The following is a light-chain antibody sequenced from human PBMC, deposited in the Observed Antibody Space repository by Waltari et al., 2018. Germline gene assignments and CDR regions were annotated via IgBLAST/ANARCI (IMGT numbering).Light chain of an antibody. J-gene: IGKJ1*01. CDR3: QQYTNWPQT. CDR2: DAS. V-gene: IGKV3-15*01. Sequence: EILMTPSPPTLSVSPGERATLSFRASQSVTTNLAWYQQKPGQAPRLLIFDASTRATGVPARFSGSGSGTEFTLTISSLQSEDFAVYYCQQYTNWPQTFGQGTKVDI. CDR1: QSVTTN.